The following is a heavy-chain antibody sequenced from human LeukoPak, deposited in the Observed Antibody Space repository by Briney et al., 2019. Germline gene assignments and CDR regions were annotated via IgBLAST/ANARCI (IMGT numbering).Heavy chain of an antibody. CDR3: AKATIEQWLVKVDSFDS. CDR2: IRYDGTNE. CDR1: GFTFSSYG. V-gene: IGHV3-30*02. Sequence: PGGSLRLSCAASGFTFSSYGMHWVRQAPGKGLEWVTFIRYDGTNEYYADSVRGRFTISRDNSKNTLYLQMNSLRGEDTARYYCAKATIEQWLVKVDSFDSWGQGTLVSVSS. D-gene: IGHD6-19*01. J-gene: IGHJ4*02.